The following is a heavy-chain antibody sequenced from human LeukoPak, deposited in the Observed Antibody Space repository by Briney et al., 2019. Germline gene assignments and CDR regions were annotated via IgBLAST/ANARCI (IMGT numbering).Heavy chain of an antibody. J-gene: IGHJ4*02. Sequence: SETLSLTCSLSGGPISSYYWSWIRQPPGKGLEWIGYIYYSGSSNYNPSLKSRVTISVDTSKNQFALKLSSVTAADTAVYCSARGSFSYFDYWGQGTLVTVSS. D-gene: IGHD6-6*01. CDR2: IYYSGSS. V-gene: IGHV4-59*01. CDR1: GGPISSYY. CDR3: ARGSFSYFDY.